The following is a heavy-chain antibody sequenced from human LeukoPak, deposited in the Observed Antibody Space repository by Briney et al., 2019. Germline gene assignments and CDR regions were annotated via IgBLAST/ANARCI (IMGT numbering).Heavy chain of an antibody. CDR3: ARVVAAAGNNWFDP. CDR1: GGSFSGYY. CDR2: INHSGST. D-gene: IGHD6-25*01. Sequence: SETLSLTCAVYGGSFSGYYWSWIRQPPGKGLEWIGEINHSGSTNYNPSLKSRLSISIDTSKNQFSLKLNSVTAADTAVYYCARVVAAAGNNWFDPWGQGTLVTVSS. J-gene: IGHJ5*02. V-gene: IGHV4-34*01.